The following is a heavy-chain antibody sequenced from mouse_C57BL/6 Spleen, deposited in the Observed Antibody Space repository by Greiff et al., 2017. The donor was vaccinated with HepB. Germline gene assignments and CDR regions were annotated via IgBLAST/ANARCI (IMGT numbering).Heavy chain of an antibody. D-gene: IGHD2-4*01. CDR3: ARGGKIYYDYDEY. CDR2: IDPSDSYT. J-gene: IGHJ2*01. CDR1: GYTFTSYW. V-gene: IGHV1-50*01. Sequence: QVQLQQPGAELVKPGASVKLSCKASGYTFTSYWMQWVKQRPGQGLEWIGEIDPSDSYTNYNQKFKGKATLTVDTSSSTAYMQLSSLTSEDSAVYYCARGGKIYYDYDEYWGQGTTLTVSS.